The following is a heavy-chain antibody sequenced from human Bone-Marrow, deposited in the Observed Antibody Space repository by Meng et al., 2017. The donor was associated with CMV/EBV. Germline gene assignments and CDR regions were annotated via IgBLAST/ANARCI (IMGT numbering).Heavy chain of an antibody. CDR1: GFTFSSYA. CDR2: ISYDGSNK. Sequence: GGSLRLSCAASGFTFSSYAMHWVRQAPGKGLEWVAVISYDGSNKYYADSVKGRFTISRDNSKNTLYLQMNSLRAEDTAVYYCARESRAFAIWGQGTRVTVSS. CDR3: ARESRAFAI. V-gene: IGHV3-30-3*01. J-gene: IGHJ3*02.